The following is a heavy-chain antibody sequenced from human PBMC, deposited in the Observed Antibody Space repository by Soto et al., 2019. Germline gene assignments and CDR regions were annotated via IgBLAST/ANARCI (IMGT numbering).Heavy chain of an antibody. D-gene: IGHD3-16*01. J-gene: IGHJ1*01. Sequence: EVQLLESGGGLVHPGGSLKLSCTVSGITFSSYAMGWVRQTPETGLEWVSGIDGSGFDTSYADSVKGRFTISRYNSANNLYLHMNNLRAADTARYYCAKEILAAAYAATSPFGFWCPGTLVTVTS. CDR3: AKEILAAAYAATSPFGF. V-gene: IGHV3-23*01. CDR1: GITFSSYA. CDR2: IDGSGFDT.